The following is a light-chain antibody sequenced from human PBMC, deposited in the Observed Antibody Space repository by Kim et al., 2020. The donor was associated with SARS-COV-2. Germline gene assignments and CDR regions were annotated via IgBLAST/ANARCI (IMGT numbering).Light chain of an antibody. CDR3: QQFDDPSYT. CDR1: QSINSRS. CDR2: AAS. J-gene: IGKJ2*01. Sequence: EIALTQSPGTLSLSPGESATLSCRASQSINSRSLTWYQEKPGQAPRLLVYAASSRATGIPDRFSGSGSGTDFTLTISRLEPEDSAVYYCQQFDDPSYTFGQGTKLEI. V-gene: IGKV3-20*01.